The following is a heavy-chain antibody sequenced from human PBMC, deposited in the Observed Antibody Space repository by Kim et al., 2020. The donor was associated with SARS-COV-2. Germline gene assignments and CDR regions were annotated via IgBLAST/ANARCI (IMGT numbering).Heavy chain of an antibody. V-gene: IGHV4-61*03. CDR3: ARVVIVGAISGYYFDY. CDR2: IDGSGST. CDR1: GDSVTSPHSY. Sequence: SETLSLTCTVSGDSVTSPHSYWSWIRQPPGKGLEWIGHIDGSGSTNYHPSLKSRVSLSVDTSKNHFSLELTSVTQADTAVYFCARVVIVGAISGYYFDY. J-gene: IGHJ4*01. D-gene: IGHD1-26*01.